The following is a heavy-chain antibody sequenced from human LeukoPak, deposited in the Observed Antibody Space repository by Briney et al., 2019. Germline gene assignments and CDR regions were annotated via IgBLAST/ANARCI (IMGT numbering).Heavy chain of an antibody. CDR3: ARSLRRAGFDY. CDR2: INHSGST. CDR1: GGSFSGYY. J-gene: IGHJ4*02. Sequence: SETLSLTCAVYGGSFSGYYWSWIRQPPGKGLEWIGEINHSGSTNYNLSLKSRVTISVDTSKNQFSLKLSSVTAADAAVYYCARSLRRAGFDYWGQGTLVTVSS. D-gene: IGHD4-17*01. V-gene: IGHV4-34*01.